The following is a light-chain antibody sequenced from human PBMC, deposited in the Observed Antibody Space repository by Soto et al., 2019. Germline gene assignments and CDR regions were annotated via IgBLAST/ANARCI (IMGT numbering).Light chain of an antibody. J-gene: IGKJ5*01. V-gene: IGKV3D-15*01. CDR1: QRINTN. CDR3: HQYHNRPPIT. CDR2: GAS. Sequence: VMPQSPANLSLSPGETATVSCRAGQRINTNLAWYQPKLGQAPRLLIPGASTRATGIPARFSGSGAGTEFTLPISSLQSEDFAVYYSHQYHNRPPITFGQGSRLEIK.